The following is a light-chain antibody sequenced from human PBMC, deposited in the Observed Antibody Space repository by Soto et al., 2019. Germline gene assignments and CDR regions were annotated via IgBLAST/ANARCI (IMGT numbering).Light chain of an antibody. V-gene: IGKV1-39*01. CDR3: QQSYSTPYT. Sequence: DIHMTQSPSSLSASVGDRVSITCRASQSISSDLSWYQQKPGKPPKFLIYAASSLQSGVPSRFSGSRSGTDFTLTISSLQPEDFETYYCQQSYSTPYTFVQGTKVEIK. J-gene: IGKJ2*01. CDR2: AAS. CDR1: QSISSD.